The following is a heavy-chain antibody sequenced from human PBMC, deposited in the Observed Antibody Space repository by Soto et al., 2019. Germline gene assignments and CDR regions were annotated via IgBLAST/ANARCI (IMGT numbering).Heavy chain of an antibody. J-gene: IGHJ4*02. D-gene: IGHD1-26*01. V-gene: IGHV3-48*03. Sequence: HPGWSLRLSCSASVFTFSSYEMNWVRQAPGKGLEWVSYISSSGSTIYYADSVKGRFTISRDNAKNSLYLQMNSLRAEDTAVYYCTRLVRLDYWGQGTLVTVSS. CDR3: TRLVRLDY. CDR1: VFTFSSYE. CDR2: ISSSGSTI.